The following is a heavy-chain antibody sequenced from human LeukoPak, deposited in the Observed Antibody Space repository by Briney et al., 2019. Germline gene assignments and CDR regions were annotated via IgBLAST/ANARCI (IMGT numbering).Heavy chain of an antibody. Sequence: GASVTVSCKPSGGTFSSYAISWVRQAPGQGLEWMGRIIPILGIANYAQQFQGRVTITADKSTSTAYMELSSLRSEDTAVYYCARERGSGSPYYFDYWGQGTLVTVSS. D-gene: IGHD3-10*01. CDR2: IIPILGIA. CDR1: GGTFSSYA. CDR3: ARERGSGSPYYFDY. V-gene: IGHV1-69*04. J-gene: IGHJ4*02.